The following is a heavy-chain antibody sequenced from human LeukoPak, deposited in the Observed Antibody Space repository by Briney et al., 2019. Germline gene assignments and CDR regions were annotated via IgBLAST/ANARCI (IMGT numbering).Heavy chain of an antibody. D-gene: IGHD3-22*01. CDR3: AAMVVNYYDSSGFDY. J-gene: IGHJ4*02. CDR2: ISGSGGST. CDR1: GFTFSTYA. V-gene: IGHV3-23*01. Sequence: GGSLRLSCAASGFTFSTYAMSWVRQAPGEGLEWVSAISGSGGSTYYADSVKGRFTISRDNSKNTLYLQMNSLRAEDTAVYYCAAMVVNYYDSSGFDYWGQGTLVTVSS.